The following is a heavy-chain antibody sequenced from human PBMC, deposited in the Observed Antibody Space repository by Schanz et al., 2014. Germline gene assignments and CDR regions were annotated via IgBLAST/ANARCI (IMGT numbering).Heavy chain of an antibody. D-gene: IGHD1-26*01. CDR2: IVPIDGIT. CDR3: ARVGDPEDVLDI. V-gene: IGHV1-69*02. CDR1: GGTFSSDT. J-gene: IGHJ3*02. Sequence: QVHLVQSGAEVKKPGSSVKVSCNASGGTFSSDTFSWVRQAPGQGLEWMGRIVPIDGITNYAQRIQGRVTITREKSTDPACMELSSLRTEDTAVYYCARVGDPEDVLDIWGQGTMLTVSS.